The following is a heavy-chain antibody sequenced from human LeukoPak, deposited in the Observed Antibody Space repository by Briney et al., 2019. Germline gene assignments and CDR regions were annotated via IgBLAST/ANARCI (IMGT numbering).Heavy chain of an antibody. CDR2: ITGGGDDT. D-gene: IGHD6-6*01. CDR1: GFTFRNYA. CDR3: AKGSSSSRPYFFDY. Sequence: GGSLRLSCTASGFTFRNYAMSWVRQAPGKGLERISAITGGGDDTYYADSVKGRFSISRDNSKDTLYLQMNSLRVDDTAVYYCAKGSSSSRPYFFDYWGQGALVTVSS. J-gene: IGHJ4*02. V-gene: IGHV3-23*01.